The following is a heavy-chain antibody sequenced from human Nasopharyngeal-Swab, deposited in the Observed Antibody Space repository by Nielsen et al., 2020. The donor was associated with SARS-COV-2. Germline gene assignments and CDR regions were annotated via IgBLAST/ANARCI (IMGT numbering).Heavy chain of an antibody. Sequence: GESLKISCAASGFTFSSYGMHWVRQAPGKGLEWVAVIWYDGSNKYYADSVKGRFTTSRDNSKNTLYLQMNSLRAEDTAVYYCARDRTVTTTVYFDYWGQGTLVTVSS. CDR1: GFTFSSYG. CDR3: ARDRTVTTTVYFDY. D-gene: IGHD4-17*01. V-gene: IGHV3-33*01. J-gene: IGHJ4*02. CDR2: IWYDGSNK.